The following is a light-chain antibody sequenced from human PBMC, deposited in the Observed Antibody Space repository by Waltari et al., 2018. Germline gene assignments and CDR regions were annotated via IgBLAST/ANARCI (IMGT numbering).Light chain of an antibody. CDR3: QTGGHGTWV. CDR2: VNRDGSN. J-gene: IGLJ3*02. V-gene: IGLV4-69*01. CDR1: SGHSSNV. Sequence: QLVLTQSPSASASLGASVKLTCTLSSGHSSNVIAWLQQQPAKGPRYLMKVNRDGSNSKGDKIPDRFSGSSSGAEHFLAISSLQSEDEADDDCQTGGHGTWVFGGGTKLTVL.